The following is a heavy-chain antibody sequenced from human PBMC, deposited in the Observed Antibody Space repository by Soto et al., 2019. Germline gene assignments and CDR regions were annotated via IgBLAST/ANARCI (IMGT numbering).Heavy chain of an antibody. CDR1: GFIFKMYW. CDR2: IYNDGTYS. Sequence: PVGSLRLSCAASGFIFKMYWMHWVRQSPGKGLVWISRIYNDGTYSDYADSVRGRFTISRDNVNDTPYLQMNNLRAEDSGLYYCTRGPRPISTGTGAYWGQGTQVTVS. J-gene: IGHJ4*02. D-gene: IGHD3-10*01. V-gene: IGHV3-74*01. CDR3: TRGPRPISTGTGAY.